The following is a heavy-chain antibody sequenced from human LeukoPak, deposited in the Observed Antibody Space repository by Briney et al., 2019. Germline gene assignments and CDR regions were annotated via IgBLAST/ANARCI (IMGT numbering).Heavy chain of an antibody. CDR2: IYSGGST. J-gene: IGHJ4*02. D-gene: IGHD6-19*01. CDR1: GFTVSSNY. Sequence: GGSLRLSCAASGFTVSSNYMSWVRQAPGKGLEWVSVIYSGGSTYYEDSVKGRFTISRDNSKNTLYLQMNSLRAEDTAVYYCAKISSGWVDDPFDLTFSLSYDKLLDYWGQGTLVTVSS. V-gene: IGHV3-66*01. CDR3: AKISSGWVDDPFDLTFSLSYDKLLDY.